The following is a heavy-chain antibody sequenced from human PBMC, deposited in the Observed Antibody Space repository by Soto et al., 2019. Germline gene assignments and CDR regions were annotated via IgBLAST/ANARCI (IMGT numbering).Heavy chain of an antibody. CDR2: ILYSGTT. CDR3: GRHNPTDNWNYDY. J-gene: IGHJ4*02. V-gene: IGHV4-39*01. D-gene: IGHD1-7*01. Sequence: SETLSLTCTASGGSISSSGHNWGWIRQPPGRGLEWIGTILYSGTTYYNPSLKSRVTMSVDTSNNQFSLKLKSVTAADTAVYYCGRHNPTDNWNYDYWGQGILVTVSS. CDR1: GGSISSSGHN.